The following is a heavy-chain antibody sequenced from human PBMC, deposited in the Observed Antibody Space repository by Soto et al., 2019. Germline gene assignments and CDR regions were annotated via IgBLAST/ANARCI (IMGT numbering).Heavy chain of an antibody. J-gene: IGHJ4*02. D-gene: IGHD3-10*01. V-gene: IGHV4-38-2*02. CDR1: GYSISSGYY. CDR3: AGFMVRGVNPFDY. Sequence: SETLSLTCTVSGYSISSGYYWGWIRQPPGKGLEWIGSIYHSGSTYYNPSLKSRVTISVDTSKNQFSLKLSSVTAADTAVYYCAGFMVRGVNPFDYWGQGTLVTVSS. CDR2: IYHSGST.